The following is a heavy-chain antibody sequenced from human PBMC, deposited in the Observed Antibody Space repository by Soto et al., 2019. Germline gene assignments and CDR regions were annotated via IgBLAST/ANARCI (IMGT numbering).Heavy chain of an antibody. J-gene: IGHJ4*02. CDR2: INHSGST. Sequence: SETLSLTCAVYGGSFSGYYWTWIRQPPGTGLEWIGEINHSGSTNYNPSLKSRVTISVDTSKNQFSLKLSSVTAADTAVYYCARHVRLRLFRGYFDYWGQGTLVTVSS. V-gene: IGHV4-34*01. D-gene: IGHD5-12*01. CDR3: ARHVRLRLFRGYFDY. CDR1: GGSFSGYY.